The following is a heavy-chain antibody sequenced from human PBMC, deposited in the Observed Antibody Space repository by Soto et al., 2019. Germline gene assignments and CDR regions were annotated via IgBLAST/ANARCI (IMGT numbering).Heavy chain of an antibody. CDR2: IYYSGST. V-gene: IGHV4-39*01. Sequence: PSETLSLTCTVSGGSINRSTHYWGWIRQPPGKGLEWIGSIYYSGSTYYNPSLKSRVTISVDTSKNQFSLKLSSVTAADTAVYYCASPLGLDQQLVNDAFDIWGQGTMVTVSS. CDR1: GGSINRSTHY. CDR3: ASPLGLDQQLVNDAFDI. J-gene: IGHJ3*02. D-gene: IGHD6-13*01.